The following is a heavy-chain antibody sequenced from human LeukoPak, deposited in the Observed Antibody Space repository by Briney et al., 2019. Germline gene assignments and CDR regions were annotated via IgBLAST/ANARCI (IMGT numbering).Heavy chain of an antibody. Sequence: PSETLSLTCTVSGGSISSSSYYWGWIRQPPGKGLEWIGSIYYSGSTYYNPSLKSRVTISVDTSKNQFSLKLSSVTAADTAVYYCARGITICGFLFDPWGQGTLVTVSS. CDR3: ARGITICGFLFDP. CDR2: IYYSGST. CDR1: GGSISSSSYY. J-gene: IGHJ5*02. D-gene: IGHD3-3*01. V-gene: IGHV4-39*01.